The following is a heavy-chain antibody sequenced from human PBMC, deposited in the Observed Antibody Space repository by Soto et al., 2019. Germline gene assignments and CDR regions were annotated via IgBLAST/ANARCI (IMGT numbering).Heavy chain of an antibody. V-gene: IGHV3-72*01. CDR1: GFTFSDHY. D-gene: IGHD4-4*01. Sequence: EVQLVESGGGLVQPGRSLRLSCVASGFTFSDHYMDWVRQAPGKGLEWVGRIRNRANSYTTEYAASVKGRFTISRDDSKNSLYLQMNSLTTEDTAVYYCSRAGILTTPYYFDYWGQGTLVTVSS. J-gene: IGHJ4*02. CDR3: SRAGILTTPYYFDY. CDR2: IRNRANSYTT.